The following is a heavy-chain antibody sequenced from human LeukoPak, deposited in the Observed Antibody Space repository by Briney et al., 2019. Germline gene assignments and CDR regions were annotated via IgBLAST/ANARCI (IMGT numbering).Heavy chain of an antibody. V-gene: IGHV4-38-2*01. CDR1: GYSISSGFY. J-gene: IGHJ6*03. CDR3: ARCSYSYYYMDV. Sequence: SETLSLTCAVSGYSISSGFYWGWIRQPPGKGLEWIGNVFHSGTTYYNPSLKSRVTISADTSKNQFSLKLTSVTAADTALYYCARCSYSYYYMDVWGKGTTVTVSS. CDR2: VFHSGTT. D-gene: IGHD2-21*01.